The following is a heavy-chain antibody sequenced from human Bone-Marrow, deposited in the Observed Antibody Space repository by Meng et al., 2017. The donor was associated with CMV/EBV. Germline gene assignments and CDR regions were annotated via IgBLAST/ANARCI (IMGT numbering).Heavy chain of an antibody. V-gene: IGHV4-39*07. CDR1: GGSISGSSYY. CDR3: ATLSGYSYVDY. CDR2: IYYSGST. D-gene: IGHD5-18*01. J-gene: IGHJ4*02. Sequence: LQLQESGPGLVKPSETPSLTCTVSGGSISGSSYYWGWIRQPPGKGLEWIGSIYYSGSTYYSPSLKSRVTISVDTSKNQFSLKLSSVTAADTAVYYCATLSGYSYVDYWGQGTLVTVSS.